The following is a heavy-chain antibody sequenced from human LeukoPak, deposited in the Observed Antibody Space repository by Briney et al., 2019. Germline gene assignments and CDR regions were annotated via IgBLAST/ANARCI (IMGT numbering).Heavy chain of an antibody. CDR3: ARAYRGYSYGFNWFDP. Sequence: SQTPSLTCAISGDSVSSNSAAWNWIRQSPSRGLEWLGRTYYRSKWYNDYAVSVKSRITINPDTSKNQFSLQLNSVTAADTAVYYCARAYRGYSYGFNWFDPWGQGTLVTVSS. CDR2: TYYRSKWYN. D-gene: IGHD5-18*01. V-gene: IGHV6-1*01. CDR1: GDSVSSNSAA. J-gene: IGHJ5*02.